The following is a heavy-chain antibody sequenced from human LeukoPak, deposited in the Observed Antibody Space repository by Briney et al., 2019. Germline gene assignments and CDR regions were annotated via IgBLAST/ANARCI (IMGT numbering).Heavy chain of an antibody. D-gene: IGHD2-2*01. J-gene: IGHJ5*02. V-gene: IGHV4-61*02. CDR2: IYTSGST. CDR3: ARDNVVVVPAAMPLNWFDP. Sequence: PSQTLALTCTVSGGSISSGSYYWSWIRQPAGKGLEWIGRIYTSGSTNYNPSLKSRVTISVDTSKNQFSLKLSSVTAADTAVYYCARDNVVVVPAAMPLNWFDPWGQGTLVTVSS. CDR1: GGSISSGSYY.